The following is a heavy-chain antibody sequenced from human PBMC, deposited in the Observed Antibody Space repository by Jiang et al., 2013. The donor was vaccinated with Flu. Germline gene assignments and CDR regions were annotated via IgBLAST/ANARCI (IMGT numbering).Heavy chain of an antibody. J-gene: IGHJ3*02. D-gene: IGHD4-17*01. CDR3: ARHGSGDYDAFHI. Sequence: GAEVKKPGEPLKIACKGSGYTFVNYWIGWVRQMPGKGLEWMGIIYVDDSDTRYSPSFQGHVTISADKSINTAYLQWNSLKASDSAMFYCARHGSGDYDAFHIWGQGTMVIVSS. V-gene: IGHV5-51*01. CDR2: IYVDDSDT. CDR1: GYTFVNYW.